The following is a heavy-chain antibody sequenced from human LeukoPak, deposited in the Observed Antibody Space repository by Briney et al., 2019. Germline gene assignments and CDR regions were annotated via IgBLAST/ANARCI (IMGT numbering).Heavy chain of an antibody. D-gene: IGHD4-17*01. CDR1: GFTFSNAW. V-gene: IGHV3-15*01. Sequence: GGSLRLSCAASGFTFSNAWMSWVRQAPGKGLEWVGRINGKIDGGTTDYAAPVKGRFTISRDDSKNTLYLQMNGLKTEDTAVYYCTTYGDYYAFDIWGQGTMVTVSS. CDR3: TTYGDYYAFDI. J-gene: IGHJ3*02. CDR2: INGKIDGGTT.